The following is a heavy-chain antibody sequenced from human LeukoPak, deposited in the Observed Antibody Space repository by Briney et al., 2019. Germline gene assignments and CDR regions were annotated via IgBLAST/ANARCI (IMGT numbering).Heavy chain of an antibody. V-gene: IGHV3-30*04. D-gene: IGHD6-19*01. CDR2: ISYDGSNK. Sequence: GGSLRLSCAASGFTFSSYAMHWVRQAPGKGLEWVAVISYDGSNKYYADSVKGRFTISRDNSKNTLYLQMNSLRAEDTAVYYCARVKLNSSGWLDYRGQGTLVTVSS. J-gene: IGHJ4*02. CDR1: GFTFSSYA. CDR3: ARVKLNSSGWLDY.